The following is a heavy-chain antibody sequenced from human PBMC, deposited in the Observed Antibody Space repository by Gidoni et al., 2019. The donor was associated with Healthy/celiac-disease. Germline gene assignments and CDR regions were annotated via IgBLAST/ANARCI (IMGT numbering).Heavy chain of an antibody. J-gene: IGHJ4*02. Sequence: EVQLVESGGGLVQPGRSLRLSCAASGFTFAYYAMHWVRQSPGKGLEWVSGISWNSGSIGYADSVKGRFTISRDNAKNSLYLQMNSLRAEDTALYYCAKDKWGSLPGYYFDYWGQGTLVTVSS. CDR3: AKDKWGSLPGYYFDY. V-gene: IGHV3-9*01. CDR2: ISWNSGSI. D-gene: IGHD1-26*01. CDR1: GFTFAYYA.